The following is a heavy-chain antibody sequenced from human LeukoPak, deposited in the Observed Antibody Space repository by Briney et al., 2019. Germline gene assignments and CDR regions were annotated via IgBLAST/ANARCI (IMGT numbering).Heavy chain of an antibody. Sequence: SGTLSLTCAVSGDSITSDNWWNWVRQPPGKGLEWIGEIFHGGNTIYNPSLKSRVTISVDKSKNQFSLNLNSVTAADTAIYYCARDRDFTSTWAFDYWGPGILVTVSS. V-gene: IGHV4-4*02. J-gene: IGHJ4*02. CDR3: ARDRDFTSTWAFDY. CDR1: GDSITSDNW. D-gene: IGHD6-13*01. CDR2: IFHGGNT.